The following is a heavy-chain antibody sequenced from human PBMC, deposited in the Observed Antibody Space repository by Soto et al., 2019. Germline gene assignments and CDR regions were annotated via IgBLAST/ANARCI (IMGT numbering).Heavy chain of an antibody. CDR1: GGSFSGYY. Sequence: PSETLSLTCAVYGGSFSGYYWSWIRQPPGKGLEWIGEINHSGSTNYNPSLKSRVTISVDTSKNQFSLKLSSVTAADTAVYYCARVCCRWRFGEQPRPRYNWFDPWGQGTLVTVSS. J-gene: IGHJ5*02. D-gene: IGHD3-10*01. CDR2: INHSGST. CDR3: ARVCCRWRFGEQPRPRYNWFDP. V-gene: IGHV4-34*01.